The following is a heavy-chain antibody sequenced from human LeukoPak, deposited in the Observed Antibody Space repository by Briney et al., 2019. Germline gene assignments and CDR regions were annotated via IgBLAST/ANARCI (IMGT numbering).Heavy chain of an antibody. CDR1: GFTFSSYS. V-gene: IGHV3-21*01. Sequence: GGSLRLSCAASGFTFSSYSMNWVRQAPGKGLEWVSSISSSSYIYYADSVKGRFTISRDNAKNSLYLQMNSLRAEDTAVYYCARVAAAGNFDYWGQGTLVTVSS. D-gene: IGHD6-13*01. CDR3: ARVAAAGNFDY. CDR2: ISSSSYI. J-gene: IGHJ4*02.